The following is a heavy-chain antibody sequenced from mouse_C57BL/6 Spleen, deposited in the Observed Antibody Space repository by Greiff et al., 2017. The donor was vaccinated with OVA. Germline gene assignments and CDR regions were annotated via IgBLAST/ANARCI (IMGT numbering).Heavy chain of an antibody. D-gene: IGHD2-1*01. V-gene: IGHV1-15*01. CDR2: IDPETGGT. CDR1: GYTFTDYE. CDR3: TRGPLLL. J-gene: IGHJ2*01. Sequence: QVQLQQSGAELVRPGASVTLSCKASGYTFTDYEMHWVKQTPVHGLEWIGAIDPETGGTAYNQKFKGKAILTADKSSSTAYMELRSLTSEDTAVYYCTRGPLLLWGQGTTLTVSS.